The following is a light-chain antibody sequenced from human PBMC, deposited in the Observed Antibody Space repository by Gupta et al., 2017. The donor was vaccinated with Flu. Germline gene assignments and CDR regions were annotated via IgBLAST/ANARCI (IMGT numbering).Light chain of an antibody. CDR2: GAS. Sequence: EIVLTQSPGTLSLSPGERASLSCRASQTVSSSFLAWYQQKPGQAPRLLIYGASTRATGIPARFSGSGSGTDFTLTINRREPEDFAVYYCQQYGNSPRLTFGGGTQVDIK. J-gene: IGKJ4*01. CDR3: QQYGNSPRLT. CDR1: QTVSSSF. V-gene: IGKV3-20*01.